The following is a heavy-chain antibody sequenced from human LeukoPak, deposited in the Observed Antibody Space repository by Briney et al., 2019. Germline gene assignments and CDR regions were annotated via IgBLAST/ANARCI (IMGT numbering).Heavy chain of an antibody. D-gene: IGHD3-10*01. CDR2: LSGSGGGT. CDR1: GLTFSNYA. CDR3: AKDRTPYSRSGGYYLGAFDI. Sequence: PGRSLRLSCAASGLTFSNYAMTWVRLAPGKGLEWVSSLSGSGGGTWYAGSVKGRFTISRDNSKNTLYLQMNSLRAEDTAVYYCAKDRTPYSRSGGYYLGAFDIWGHGTLVTVSS. V-gene: IGHV3-23*01. J-gene: IGHJ3*02.